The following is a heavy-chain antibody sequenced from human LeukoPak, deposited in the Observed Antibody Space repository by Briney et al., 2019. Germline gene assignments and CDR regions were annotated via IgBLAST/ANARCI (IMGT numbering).Heavy chain of an antibody. D-gene: IGHD3-9*01. V-gene: IGHV4-59*01. Sequence: PSETLSLTCTVSGGSISSYYWSWIRQPPGKGLEWIGYIYYSGSTNYNPSLKSRVTISVDTSKNQFSLKLSSVTAADTALYYCARGGTSGYFVYDAFDIWGQGTMVIVSS. CDR3: ARGGTSGYFVYDAFDI. CDR1: GGSISSYY. J-gene: IGHJ3*02. CDR2: IYYSGST.